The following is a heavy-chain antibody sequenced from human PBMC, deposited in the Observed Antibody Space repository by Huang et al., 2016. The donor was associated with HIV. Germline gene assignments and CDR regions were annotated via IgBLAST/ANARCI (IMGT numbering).Heavy chain of an antibody. V-gene: IGHV4-59*11. D-gene: IGHD2-2*01. Sequence: QVQLQESGPGLVKPSETLSLTCTISGGSIRSHYWSWIRQPPGKGLEWIAPVDQRGGPRYNPSLKSRVTVSVDTSKDRLSLNVTSVTAADTAVYYCARDGSYSFDSTTSYRDFWGQGALVTVAS. CDR3: ARDGSYSFDSTTSYRDF. CDR2: VDQRGGP. J-gene: IGHJ4*02. CDR1: GGSIRSHY.